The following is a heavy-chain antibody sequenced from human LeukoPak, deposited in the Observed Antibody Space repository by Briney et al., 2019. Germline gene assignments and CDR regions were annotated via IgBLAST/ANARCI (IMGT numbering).Heavy chain of an antibody. Sequence: ASVKVSCKASGGTFSSYAISWVRQAPGQGLEWMGGIIPIFGTANYAQKFQGRVTITADESTSTAYMELSSLRSEDTAVYYCARGYGSGSYYQAWFDPWGQGTLVTVSS. CDR3: ARGYGSGSYYQAWFDP. CDR2: IIPIFGTA. CDR1: GGTFSSYA. J-gene: IGHJ5*02. D-gene: IGHD3-10*01. V-gene: IGHV1-69*13.